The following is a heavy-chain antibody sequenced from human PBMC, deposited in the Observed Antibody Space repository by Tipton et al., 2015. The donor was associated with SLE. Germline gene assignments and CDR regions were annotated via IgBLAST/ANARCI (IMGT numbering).Heavy chain of an antibody. CDR2: IYSGGST. D-gene: IGHD2-21*01. Sequence: SLRLSCAASGFTVSSNYMSWVRQAPGKGLEWVSVIYSGGSTYYADSVKGRFTISRDNSKNTLYLQMNSLRAEDTAVYYCARMRHCGGDCYPTPNYYAYYPLDVWGQGTTVTVSS. J-gene: IGHJ6*02. CDR3: ARMRHCGGDCYPTPNYYAYYPLDV. V-gene: IGHV3-53*05. CDR1: GFTVSSNY.